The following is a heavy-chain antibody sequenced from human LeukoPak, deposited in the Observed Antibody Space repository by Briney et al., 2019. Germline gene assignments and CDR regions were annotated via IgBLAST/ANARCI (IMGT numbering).Heavy chain of an antibody. CDR1: GFTFSSYA. D-gene: IGHD6-19*01. CDR2: ISYDGSNK. J-gene: IGHJ6*02. V-gene: IGHV3-30-3*01. CDR3: ARMGVAGINHYYGMDV. Sequence: GGSLRLSCAASGFTFSSYAMHWVRQAPGKGLEWVAVISYDGSNKYYADSVKGRFTISRDNSKNTLYLQMNSLRAEDTAVYYCARMGVAGINHYYGMDVWGQGTTVTVSS.